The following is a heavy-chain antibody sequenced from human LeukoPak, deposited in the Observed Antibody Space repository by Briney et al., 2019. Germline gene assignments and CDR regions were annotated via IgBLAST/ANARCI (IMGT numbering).Heavy chain of an antibody. CDR2: IKQDGSEK. CDR3: ARSMYSGSYGAFDI. Sequence: GGSLRLSCAASGFTFSSYWMSWVRQALGKGLEWVANIKQDGSEKYYVDSVKGRFTISRDNAKNSLYPQMNSLRAEDTAVYYCARSMYSGSYGAFDIWGQGTMVTVSS. J-gene: IGHJ3*02. V-gene: IGHV3-7*01. CDR1: GFTFSSYW. D-gene: IGHD1-26*01.